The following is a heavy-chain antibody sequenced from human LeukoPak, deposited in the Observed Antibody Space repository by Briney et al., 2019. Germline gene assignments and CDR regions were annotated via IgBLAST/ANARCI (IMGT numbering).Heavy chain of an antibody. J-gene: IGHJ3*02. CDR2: IYYSGST. V-gene: IGHV4-59*08. D-gene: IGHD3-10*01. Sequence: SETLSLTCTVSGGSISSYYWSWIRQPPGKGLEWIGYIYYSGSTNYNPSLKSRVTISVDTSKNQFSLKLSSVTAADTAVYYCARGSEALLWFGELLDAFDIWGQGTMVTVSS. CDR3: ARGSEALLWFGELLDAFDI. CDR1: GGSISSYY.